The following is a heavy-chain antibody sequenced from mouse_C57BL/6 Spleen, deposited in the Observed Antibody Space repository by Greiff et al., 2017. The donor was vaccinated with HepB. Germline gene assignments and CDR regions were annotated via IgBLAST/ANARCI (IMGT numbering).Heavy chain of an antibody. J-gene: IGHJ3*01. CDR2: IYPGSGNT. D-gene: IGHD1-1*01. CDR3: ARDYYDSSFPSFAY. CDR1: GYTFTDYY. Sequence: QVQLQQSGAELVRPGASVKLSCKASGYTFTDYYINWVKQRPGQGLEWIARIYPGSGNTYYNEKFKGKATLTAEKSSSTAYMQLSSLTSEDSAVYFCARDYYDSSFPSFAYWGQGTLVTVSA. V-gene: IGHV1-76*01.